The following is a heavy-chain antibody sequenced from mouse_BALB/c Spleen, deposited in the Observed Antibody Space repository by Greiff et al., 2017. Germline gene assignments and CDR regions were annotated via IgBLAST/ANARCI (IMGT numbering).Heavy chain of an antibody. J-gene: IGHJ3*01. Sequence: EVHLVESGAELVKPGASVKLSCTASGFNIKDTYMHWVKQRPEQGLEWIGRIDPANGNTKYDPKFQGKATITADTSSNTAYLQLSSLTSEDTAVYYCAIFSYGYDRFAYWGQGTLVTVSA. V-gene: IGHV14-3*02. CDR2: IDPANGNT. CDR1: GFNIKDTY. D-gene: IGHD2-2*01. CDR3: AIFSYGYDRFAY.